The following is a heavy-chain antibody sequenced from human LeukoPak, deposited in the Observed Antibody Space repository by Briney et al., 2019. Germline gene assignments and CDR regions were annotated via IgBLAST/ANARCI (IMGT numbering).Heavy chain of an antibody. CDR3: ARNLGRLQPYYYHYGMDV. V-gene: IGHV3-7*01. Sequence: PGGSLRLSCAASGFTFSSYWMTWVRQAPGKGLEWVANIKQDGSERYHVDSVKGRFTISRDNAENSLYLQMDSLKAEDTAVYYCARNLGRLQPYYYHYGMDVWGQGTTVTVSS. D-gene: IGHD5-24*01. J-gene: IGHJ6*02. CDR1: GFTFSSYW. CDR2: IKQDGSER.